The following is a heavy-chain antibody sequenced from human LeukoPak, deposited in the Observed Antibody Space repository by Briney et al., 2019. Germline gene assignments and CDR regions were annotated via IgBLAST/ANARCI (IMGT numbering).Heavy chain of an antibody. CDR2: IYYSGST. J-gene: IGHJ4*02. Sequence: ESSGTLSLTCTVSGGSISSSSYYWGWIRQPPGKGLEWIGSIYYSGSTYYNPSLKSRVTISVDTSKNQFSLKLSSVTAADTAVYYCARLDGDGVVPAATLDYWGQGTLVTVSS. CDR1: GGSISSSSYY. CDR3: ARLDGDGVVPAATLDY. V-gene: IGHV4-39*01. D-gene: IGHD2-2*01.